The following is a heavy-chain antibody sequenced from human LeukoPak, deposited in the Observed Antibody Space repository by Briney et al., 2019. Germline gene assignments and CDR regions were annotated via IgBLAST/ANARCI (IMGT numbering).Heavy chain of an antibody. CDR1: GFTFSSSY. V-gene: IGHV3-7*01. J-gene: IGHJ6*03. CDR2: IKQDGSEK. CDR3: ARSGNNYYYYMDV. Sequence: GGSLRLSCAVSGFTFSSSYMNWVRQTPGKGLEWVANIKQDGSEKYYVDSVKGRFTISRDNAKNSLYLQVNSLRAEDTAVYYCARSGNNYYYYMDVWGKGTTVTVSS. D-gene: IGHD2/OR15-2a*01.